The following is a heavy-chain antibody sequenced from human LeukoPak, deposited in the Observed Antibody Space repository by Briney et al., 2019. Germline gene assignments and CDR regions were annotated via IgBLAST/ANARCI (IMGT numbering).Heavy chain of an antibody. J-gene: IGHJ3*01. Sequence: SETLSLTCTVSGGSISGYYWTWIRQPAGKGLEWIGRIYTSGSTNYNPSLKSRVTISVDTSKNQFSLKLSSVTAADTAVYFCARGPYSYDSSGAFDVWGQGTMVTVSS. V-gene: IGHV4-4*07. CDR1: GGSISGYY. CDR2: IYTSGST. D-gene: IGHD3-22*01. CDR3: ARGPYSYDSSGAFDV.